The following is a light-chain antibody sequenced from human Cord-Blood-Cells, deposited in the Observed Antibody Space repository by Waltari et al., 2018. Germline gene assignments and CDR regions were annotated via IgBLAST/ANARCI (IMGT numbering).Light chain of an antibody. J-gene: IGLJ2*01. CDR1: SSNIGAGYD. CDR2: GNS. CDR3: QSYDSSLSGSV. V-gene: IGLV1-40*01. Sequence: QSVLTQPPSVSGAPGQRVTISCTGSSSNIGAGYDLHWYQQLPGTAPKLLIYGNSNRPSGVPDRFPGSKSGTSASLAITGLQAEDEADYYCQSYDSSLSGSVFGGGTKLTVL.